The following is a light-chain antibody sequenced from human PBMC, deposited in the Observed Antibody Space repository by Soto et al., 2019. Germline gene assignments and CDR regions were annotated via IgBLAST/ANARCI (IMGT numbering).Light chain of an antibody. Sequence: AIRMTQSPSSLSASRGDRVTITCRASQVISSYLAWYQQKPGKAPKLLIYAASTLQSGVPSRFSGSGSGTDFTLTISCLQSEDFATYYCQQYYNYPPTFGQGTKVDIK. J-gene: IGKJ1*01. CDR3: QQYYNYPPT. CDR1: QVISSY. CDR2: AAS. V-gene: IGKV1-8*01.